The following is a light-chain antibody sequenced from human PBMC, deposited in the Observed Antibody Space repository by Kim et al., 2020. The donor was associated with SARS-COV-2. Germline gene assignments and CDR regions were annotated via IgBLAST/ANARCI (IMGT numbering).Light chain of an antibody. CDR3: QRYNDWTPSIT. J-gene: IGKJ5*01. CDR1: HSIRTN. Sequence: PGERATLSCRASHSIRTNLAWYQQKLGQPPRLLIYGASTRATGVPARFSGSGTGTEFTLTISSLQSEDFAVYYCQRYNDWTPSITFGQGTRLEIK. V-gene: IGKV3-15*01. CDR2: GAS.